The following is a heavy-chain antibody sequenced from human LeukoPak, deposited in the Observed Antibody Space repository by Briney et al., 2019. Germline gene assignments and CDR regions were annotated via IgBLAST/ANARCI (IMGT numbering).Heavy chain of an antibody. CDR2: IYNSGST. Sequence: SETLSLTCAVSGYSLGTDYYWAWIRQPPGKGLEWIGSIYNSGSTYYNPSLKSRITISVDTSKNQFSLILSSVTAADTAVYYCARNSSTSSPPERYNWFDPWGQGTLVTVSS. CDR3: ARNSSTSSPPERYNWFDP. D-gene: IGHD6-6*01. J-gene: IGHJ5*02. CDR1: GYSLGTDYY. V-gene: IGHV4-38-2*01.